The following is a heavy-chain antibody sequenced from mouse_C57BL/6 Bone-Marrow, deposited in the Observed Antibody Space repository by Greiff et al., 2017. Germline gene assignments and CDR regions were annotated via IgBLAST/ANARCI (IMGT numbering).Heavy chain of an antibody. CDR3: AREVVMYYFDY. CDR1: GYTFTSYW. V-gene: IGHV1-50*01. CDR2: IDPSDSYT. J-gene: IGHJ2*01. Sequence: VQLQQPGAELVKPGASVKLSCKASGYTFTSYWMQWVKQRPGQGLEWIGEIDPSDSYTNYNQKFKGKATLTLDTSSSTAYMQLSSLTSEDSAVYYGAREVVMYYFDYWGQGTTLTVSS. D-gene: IGHD1-1*01.